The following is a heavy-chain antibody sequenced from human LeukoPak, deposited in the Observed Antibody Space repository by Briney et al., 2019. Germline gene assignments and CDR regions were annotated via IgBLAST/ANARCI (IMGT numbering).Heavy chain of an antibody. Sequence: SETLSLTCTVSGGSISSYYWSWIRQPPGKGLEWIGYIYYSGSTNYNPSLKSRVTISVDTSKNQFSLKLSSVTAADTAVYYCARERPRGGPLDYWGQGTLVTVSS. V-gene: IGHV4-59*01. CDR3: ARERPRGGPLDY. J-gene: IGHJ4*02. CDR2: IYYSGST. D-gene: IGHD3-16*01. CDR1: GGSISSYY.